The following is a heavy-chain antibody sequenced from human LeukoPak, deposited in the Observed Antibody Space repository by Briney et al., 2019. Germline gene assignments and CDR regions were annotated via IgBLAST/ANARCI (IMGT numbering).Heavy chain of an antibody. D-gene: IGHD2-15*01. Sequence: SVKVSCKASGGTFSSYAISWVRQAPGQGLEWMGGIIPIFGTANYAQKFQGRVTITADESTSTAYMELSSLRSEDTAVYYCAREGTARDSQYLLYHYMDVWGKGTTVTISS. CDR2: IIPIFGTA. CDR3: AREGTARDSQYLLYHYMDV. J-gene: IGHJ6*03. V-gene: IGHV1-69*13. CDR1: GGTFSSYA.